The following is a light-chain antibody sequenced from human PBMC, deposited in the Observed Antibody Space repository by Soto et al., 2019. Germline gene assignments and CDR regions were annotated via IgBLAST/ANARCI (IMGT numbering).Light chain of an antibody. CDR3: QQYSSSPRT. Sequence: EIVLTQSPATLSLSPGERATLSCGASQSISSYLAWFQQKPGQAPRLLIYGASTRATGIPARFSGSGSGTEFTLTISRLEPEDFAVYHCQQYSSSPRTFGQGTRLEIK. V-gene: IGKV3-20*01. CDR1: QSISSY. CDR2: GAS. J-gene: IGKJ5*01.